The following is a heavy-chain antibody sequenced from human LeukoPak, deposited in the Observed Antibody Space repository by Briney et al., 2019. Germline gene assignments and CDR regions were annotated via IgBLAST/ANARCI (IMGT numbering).Heavy chain of an antibody. Sequence: GGSLRLSCAASGFTFSSYAMSWVRQAPGKGLEWVSAISGSGGSTYYADSVKGRFTISRDNSKNTLYLQMNSLRAEDTAVYYCAREPVYYDFWSGQEGGADYWGQGTLVTVSS. J-gene: IGHJ4*02. V-gene: IGHV3-23*01. CDR1: GFTFSSYA. D-gene: IGHD3-3*01. CDR3: AREPVYYDFWSGQEGGADY. CDR2: ISGSGGST.